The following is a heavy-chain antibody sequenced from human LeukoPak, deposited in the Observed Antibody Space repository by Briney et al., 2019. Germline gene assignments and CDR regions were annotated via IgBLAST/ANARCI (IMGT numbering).Heavy chain of an antibody. D-gene: IGHD3-9*01. CDR1: GFTFGSYG. CDR2: ISYDGSNK. Sequence: GGSLRLSCAASGFTFGSYGMHWVRQAPGKGLEWVAVISYDGSNKYYADSVKGRFTISRDNSKNTLYLQMNSLRAEDTAVYYCAKEYYDILTGYYTGRGAFDIWGQGTMVTVSS. CDR3: AKEYYDILTGYYTGRGAFDI. J-gene: IGHJ3*02. V-gene: IGHV3-30*18.